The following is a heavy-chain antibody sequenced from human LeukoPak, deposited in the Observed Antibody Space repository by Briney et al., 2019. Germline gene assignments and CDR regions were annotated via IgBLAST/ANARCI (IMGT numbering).Heavy chain of an antibody. CDR1: GYSISSGYY. J-gene: IGHJ5*02. CDR2: TYHSGST. V-gene: IGHV4-38-2*02. Sequence: SETLSLTCTVSGYSISSGYYWGWIRQPPGKGLEWIGSTYHSGSTYYNPSLKSRVTISVDTSKNQFSLKLSSVTAADTAVYYCAREYYDILTGPSPHNWFDPWGQGTLVTVSS. CDR3: AREYYDILTGPSPHNWFDP. D-gene: IGHD3-9*01.